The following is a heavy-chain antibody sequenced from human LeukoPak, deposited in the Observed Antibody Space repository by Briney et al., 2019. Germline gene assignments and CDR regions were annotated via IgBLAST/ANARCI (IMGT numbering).Heavy chain of an antibody. V-gene: IGHV3-11*01. CDR1: GFTFSDHY. D-gene: IGHD1-26*01. CDR2: ISPDGTTS. CDR3: ARGQWGLDY. J-gene: IGHJ4*02. Sequence: GGSLRLSCAAAGFTFSDHYMTWIRQAPGKALEWVSYISPDGTTSYYADSLKGRFTVSRDNAKNSLYLQMNSLSAEDTAVYFCARGQWGLDYWGQGALVTVSS.